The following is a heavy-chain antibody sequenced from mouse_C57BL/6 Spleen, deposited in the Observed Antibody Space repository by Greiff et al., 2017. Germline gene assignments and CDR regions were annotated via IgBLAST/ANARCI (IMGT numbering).Heavy chain of an antibody. CDR1: GYTFTDYN. CDR3: ARSHYDPFAY. Sequence: EVQLQQSGPELVKPGASVKIPCKASGYTFTDYNMDWVKQSHGKSLEWIGDINPNNGGTIYNQKFKGQATLTVDKSSSTAYMELRSLTSEDTAVYYCARSHYDPFAYWGQGTLVTVSA. J-gene: IGHJ3*01. CDR2: INPNNGGT. V-gene: IGHV1-18*01. D-gene: IGHD2-4*01.